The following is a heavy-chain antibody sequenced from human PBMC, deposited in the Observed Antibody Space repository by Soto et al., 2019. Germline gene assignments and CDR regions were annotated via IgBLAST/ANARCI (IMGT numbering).Heavy chain of an antibody. CDR3: ARGIPRYYDSSGYYLLY. D-gene: IGHD3-22*01. J-gene: IGHJ4*02. V-gene: IGHV1-8*01. CDR1: GYTFTSYD. CDR2: MNPNSGNT. Sequence: GASVKVSCKASGYTFTSYDINWVRQATGQGLEWMGWMNPNSGNTGYAQKFQGRVTMTRNTSISTAYMELSSLRSEDTAVYYCARGIPRYYDSSGYYLLYWGQGTLVTVS.